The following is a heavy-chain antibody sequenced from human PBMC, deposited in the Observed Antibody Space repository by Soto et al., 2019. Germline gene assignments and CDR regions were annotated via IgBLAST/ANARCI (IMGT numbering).Heavy chain of an antibody. CDR1: GFTFSSHG. CDR2: ISSTSSTK. J-gene: IGHJ4*02. Sequence: PGGSLRLSCDASGFTFSSHGMTWVRQAPGKGLEWVAFISSTSSTKNYADSVKGRFTISRDNTKNSLYLQMSSLRDEDTAVYYCARAPGLGVAHIDYWGRGTLVTVSS. D-gene: IGHD6-19*01. V-gene: IGHV3-48*02. CDR3: ARAPGLGVAHIDY.